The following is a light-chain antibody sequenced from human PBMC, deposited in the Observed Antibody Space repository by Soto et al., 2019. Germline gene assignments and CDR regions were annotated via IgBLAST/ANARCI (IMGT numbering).Light chain of an antibody. V-gene: IGLV2-14*01. Sequence: QSALTQPASVSGSPGQSITISCTGTSSDVGGYNYVSWYQQHPGKAPTLMIYDVTNRPSGVSNRFSGSKSGNTASLTIYGLQAEDEADYYCSSYTSSSTPLVFGGGTKLTVL. CDR1: SSDVGGYNY. CDR2: DVT. J-gene: IGLJ3*02. CDR3: SSYTSSSTPLV.